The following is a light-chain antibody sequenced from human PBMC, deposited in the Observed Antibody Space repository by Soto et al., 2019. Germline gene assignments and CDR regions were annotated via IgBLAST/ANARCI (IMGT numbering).Light chain of an antibody. Sequence: EIVLTQSPATLSLSPVERSTLSCRASQSVSSYLAWYQQKPGQAPRLLIYDASNRATGIPARLSGSGSGTDFTLTISSLEPEDFAVYYCHKYGSSPWTFGQGNKVDIK. V-gene: IGKV3-11*01. CDR1: QSVSSY. CDR2: DAS. J-gene: IGKJ1*01. CDR3: HKYGSSPWT.